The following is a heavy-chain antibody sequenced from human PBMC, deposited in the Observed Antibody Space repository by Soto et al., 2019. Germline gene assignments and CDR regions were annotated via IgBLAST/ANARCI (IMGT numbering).Heavy chain of an antibody. Sequence: GGSLRLSCAASGFTFSSYGMHWVRQAPGKGLEWVAVIWYDGSNKYYADSVKGRFTISRDNSKNTLYLQMNSLRAEDTAVYYCARGSKGLGSYYVIYYYYGMDVWGQGTTVTVSS. CDR1: GFTFSSYG. CDR3: ARGSKGLGSYYVIYYYYGMDV. J-gene: IGHJ6*02. D-gene: IGHD1-26*01. CDR2: IWYDGSNK. V-gene: IGHV3-33*01.